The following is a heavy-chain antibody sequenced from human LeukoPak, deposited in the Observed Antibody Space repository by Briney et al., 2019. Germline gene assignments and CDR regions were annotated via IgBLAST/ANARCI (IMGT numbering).Heavy chain of an antibody. V-gene: IGHV3-21*01. CDR3: AREGSSIAVAATIDY. Sequence: PGGSLRLSCAASGFTFSSYSMNWVRQAPGKGLEWVSSISSSSSYIYYADSVKGRFTISRDNAKNSLYLQMNSLRAEDTAVYYCAREGSSIAVAATIDYWGQGTLVTVSS. D-gene: IGHD6-19*01. J-gene: IGHJ4*02. CDR2: ISSSSSYI. CDR1: GFTFSSYS.